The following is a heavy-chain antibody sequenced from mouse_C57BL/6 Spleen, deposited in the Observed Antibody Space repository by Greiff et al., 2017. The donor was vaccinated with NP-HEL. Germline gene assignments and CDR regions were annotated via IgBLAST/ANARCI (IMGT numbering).Heavy chain of an antibody. CDR2: INPSTGGT. Sequence: EVQLQQSGPELVKPGASVKISCKASGYSFTGYYMNWVKQSPEKSLEWIGEINPSTGGTTYNQKFKAKATLTVDKSSSTAYMQLKSLTSEDSAVYYCARNGLGGFDYWGQGTTLTVSS. J-gene: IGHJ2*01. CDR1: GYSFTGYY. CDR3: ARNGLGGFDY. D-gene: IGHD1-1*02. V-gene: IGHV1-42*01.